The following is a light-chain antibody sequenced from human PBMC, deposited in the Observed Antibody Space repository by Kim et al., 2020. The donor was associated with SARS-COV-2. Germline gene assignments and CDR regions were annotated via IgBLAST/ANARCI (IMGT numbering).Light chain of an antibody. CDR1: SSNIGAGYD. Sequence: GQRVTISCNGSSSNIGAGYDVHWYQQLPGTAPKLLIYGNSNRPSGVPDRFSGSKSGTSASLAITGLQAEDEADYYCQSYDSSRGGVFGGGTQLTVL. V-gene: IGLV1-40*01. J-gene: IGLJ3*02. CDR2: GNS. CDR3: QSYDSSRGGV.